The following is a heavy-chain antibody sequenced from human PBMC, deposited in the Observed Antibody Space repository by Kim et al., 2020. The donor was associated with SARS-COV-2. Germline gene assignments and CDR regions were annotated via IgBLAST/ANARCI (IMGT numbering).Heavy chain of an antibody. CDR3: ARSKYYYDSSGPGLLSY. CDR2: ISSSSSYI. J-gene: IGHJ4*02. V-gene: IGHV3-21*01. D-gene: IGHD3-22*01. Sequence: GGSLRRSCAASGFTFSSYSMNWVRQAPGKGLEWVSSISSSSSYIYYADSVKGRFTISRDNAKNSLYLQMNSLRAEDTAVYYCARSKYYYDSSGPGLLSYWGQGTLVTVSS. CDR1: GFTFSSYS.